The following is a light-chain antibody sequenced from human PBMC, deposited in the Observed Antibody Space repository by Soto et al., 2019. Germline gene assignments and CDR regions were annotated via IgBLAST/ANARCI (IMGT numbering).Light chain of an antibody. CDR1: QSVSSSY. J-gene: IGKJ5*01. CDR3: QQYGSSPPNT. V-gene: IGKV3-20*01. Sequence: ELVLTESPGTLSLSPGERATLSCRASQSVSSSYLAWYQQKPGQAHRLLIYGASSRATGIPDRFSGSGSGSDFTLTISRLEPEDFAVYYCQQYGSSPPNTFGQGTRLEIK. CDR2: GAS.